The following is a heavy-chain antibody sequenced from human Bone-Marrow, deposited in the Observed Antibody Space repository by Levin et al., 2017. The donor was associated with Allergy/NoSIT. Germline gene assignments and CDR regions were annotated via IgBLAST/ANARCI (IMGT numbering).Heavy chain of an antibody. J-gene: IGHJ4*02. V-gene: IGHV3-33*01. CDR1: GFTFSSYG. CDR3: ARDSWGPAGAHFDY. CDR2: IWYDGSNK. Sequence: GESLKISCAASGFTFSSYGMHWVRQAPGKGLEWVAVIWYDGSNKYYADSVKGRFTISRDNSKNTLYLQMNSLRAEDTAVYYCARDSWGPAGAHFDYWGQGTLVTVSS. D-gene: IGHD2-2*01.